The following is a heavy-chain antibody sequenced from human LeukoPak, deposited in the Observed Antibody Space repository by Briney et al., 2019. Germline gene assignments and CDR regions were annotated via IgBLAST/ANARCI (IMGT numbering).Heavy chain of an antibody. CDR1: GGSISSGDYY. D-gene: IGHD6-6*01. CDR3: ARVPPYSSSSEDY. CDR2: IYYSGST. V-gene: IGHV4-30-4*01. Sequence: SQTLSLTCTVSGGSISSGDYYWSWIRQPPGKGLEWIGYIYYSGSTYYNPSLKSRVTISVDTSKNQFSLKLSSVTAADTAVYYCARVPPYSSSSEDYWGQRTLVTVSS. J-gene: IGHJ4*02.